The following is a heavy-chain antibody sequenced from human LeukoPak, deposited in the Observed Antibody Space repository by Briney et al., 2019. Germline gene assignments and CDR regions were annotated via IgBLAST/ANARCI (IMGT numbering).Heavy chain of an antibody. J-gene: IGHJ6*04. CDR1: GFTFSDYG. V-gene: IGHV3-9*01. D-gene: IGHD3-3*01. CDR3: ARGSLRSRFHYYYWMDV. CDR2: ITWNSHDI. Sequence: GGSLRLSCAASGFTFSDYGMHWVRQPPGKGLEWVSSITWNSHDIGYSDSVKGRFTISRDSAGNSPYLHLNSLRPDDTAFYYCARGSLRSRFHYYYWMDVWGKGTTVIVSS.